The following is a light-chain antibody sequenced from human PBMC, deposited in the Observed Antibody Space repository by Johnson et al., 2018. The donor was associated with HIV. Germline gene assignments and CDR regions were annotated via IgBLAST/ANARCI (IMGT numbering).Light chain of an antibody. CDR1: SSNIGNNY. CDR2: ENN. V-gene: IGLV1-51*02. Sequence: QSVLTQPPSVSAAPGQKVTISCSGSSSNIGNNYVSWYQQLPGTAPKLLIYENNKRPSGIPDRFSGSKSGTSATLGITGLQTGDEADYYCGTWDSSLSVFYVVGTATKVTVL. CDR3: GTWDSSLSVFYV. J-gene: IGLJ1*01.